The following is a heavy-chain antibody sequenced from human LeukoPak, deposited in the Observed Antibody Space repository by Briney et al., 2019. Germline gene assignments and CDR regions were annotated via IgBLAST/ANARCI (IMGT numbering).Heavy chain of an antibody. Sequence: GGSLRLSCAASRFTFSSYAMSWVRQAPGKGLEWVSTISDYGHSTYYADSVKGRFTISRDNSKNTLYLQMNSLRAEDTAVYYCAKGQTYYYGSGPYYFDYWGQGTLVTVSS. V-gene: IGHV3-23*01. CDR1: RFTFSSYA. CDR2: ISDYGHST. D-gene: IGHD3-10*01. CDR3: AKGQTYYYGSGPYYFDY. J-gene: IGHJ4*02.